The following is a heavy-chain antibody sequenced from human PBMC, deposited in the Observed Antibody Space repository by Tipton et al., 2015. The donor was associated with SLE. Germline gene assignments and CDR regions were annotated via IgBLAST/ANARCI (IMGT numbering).Heavy chain of an antibody. CDR1: GFTFSSYA. J-gene: IGHJ3*02. CDR3: GRATAVAPGTFDI. D-gene: IGHD6-19*01. CDR2: IKSKTDGGTT. V-gene: IGHV3-15*05. Sequence: SLRLSCAASGFTFSSYAMHWVRQAPGKGLEWVGRIKSKTDGGTTDYAAPVKGRFTISRDDSKNTLYLQMNSLRAEDTALYYCGRATAVAPGTFDIWGQGTMVTVSS.